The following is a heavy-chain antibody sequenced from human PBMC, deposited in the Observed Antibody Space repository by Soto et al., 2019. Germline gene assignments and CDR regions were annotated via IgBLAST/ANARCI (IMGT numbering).Heavy chain of an antibody. D-gene: IGHD1-1*01. V-gene: IGHV3-23*01. J-gene: IGHJ4*02. Sequence: EVQLLESGGGSVQPGGSLRLSCAASGFTFSSYAMHWVRRPPGKGVEWVSSISGSGGTAYYADSVKGRFSISRDSLVNTLYLQMNSLRDEDTAVYYCAKGRGQNWNFDYWGQGPLVTVSP. CDR1: GFTFSSYA. CDR2: ISGSGGTA. CDR3: AKGRGQNWNFDY.